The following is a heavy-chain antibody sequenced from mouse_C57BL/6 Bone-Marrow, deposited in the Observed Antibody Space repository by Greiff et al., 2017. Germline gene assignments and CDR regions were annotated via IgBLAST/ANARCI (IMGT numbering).Heavy chain of an antibody. CDR1: GYAFTNYL. CDR3: ARLIYYDYDYFDY. Sequence: VQLQQSGAELVRPGTSVKVSCKASGYAFTNYLIEWVKQRPGQGLEWIGVINPGSGGTNYNEKFKGKATLTADKSSSTAYMQLSSLTSADSAVYFCARLIYYDYDYFDYWGQGTTLTVSS. D-gene: IGHD2-4*01. V-gene: IGHV1-54*01. J-gene: IGHJ2*01. CDR2: INPGSGGT.